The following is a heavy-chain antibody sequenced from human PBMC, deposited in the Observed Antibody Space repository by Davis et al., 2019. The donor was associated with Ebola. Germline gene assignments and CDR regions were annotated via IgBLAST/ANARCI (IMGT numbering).Heavy chain of an antibody. J-gene: IGHJ6*02. V-gene: IGHV3-11*01. CDR1: GFTFYDYY. Sequence: PGGSLRLSCAASGFTFYDYYMSWIRQAPGKGLEWVSYISGSGGGIYYADSVKGRFTISRDNAKNSLYLQMNSLRAEDTAVYYCARDGGLPNDSYYYYGMDVWGQGTTVTVSS. CDR2: ISGSGGGI. CDR3: ARDGGLPNDSYYYYGMDV. D-gene: IGHD2-21*02.